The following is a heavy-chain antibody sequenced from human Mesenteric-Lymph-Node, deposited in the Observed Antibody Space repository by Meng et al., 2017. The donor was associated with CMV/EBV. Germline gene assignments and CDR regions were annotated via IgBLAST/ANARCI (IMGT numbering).Heavy chain of an antibody. CDR1: GYTFTGYY. D-gene: IGHD7-27*01. CDR3: ASELTGGSGFDY. J-gene: IGHJ4*02. CDR2: INPNSGGT. V-gene: IGHV1-2*06. Sequence: CKASGYTFTGYYMHWVRQAPGQGLEWMGRINPNSGGTNYAQNFQGRVAMTRDTSISTAYMELSRLRSDDTAVYYCASELTGGSGFDYWGQGTLVTVSS.